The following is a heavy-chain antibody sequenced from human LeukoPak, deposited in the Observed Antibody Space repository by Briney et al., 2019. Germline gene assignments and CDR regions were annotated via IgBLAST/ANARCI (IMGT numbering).Heavy chain of an antibody. D-gene: IGHD3-22*01. CDR1: GYTFTSYG. CDR2: ISAYSGNT. V-gene: IGHV1-18*01. CDR3: ARDGIYYDSSGYYYYFDY. Sequence: GASVKVSCKASGYTFTSYGISWVRQAPGQGLEWMGWISAYSGNTNYAQKLQGRVTMTTDTSTSTAYMELRSLRSDDTAVYYCARDGIYYDSSGYYYYFDYWGQGTLVTISS. J-gene: IGHJ4*02.